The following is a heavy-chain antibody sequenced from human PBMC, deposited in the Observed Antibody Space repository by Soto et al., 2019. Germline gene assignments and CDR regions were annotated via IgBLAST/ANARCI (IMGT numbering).Heavy chain of an antibody. Sequence: PSETLSLTCTLSGGSISSGDYYWSWIRQPPGKGLEWIGYICSSGSTYYNPSLKSRVTISVDTSKNQFSLKLSSVTAADTAVYYCARVGTYYYGSGRYYYGMDVWGQGTTVTVSS. J-gene: IGHJ6*02. V-gene: IGHV4-30-4*01. CDR3: ARVGTYYYGSGRYYYGMDV. D-gene: IGHD3-10*01. CDR2: ICSSGST. CDR1: GGSISSGDYY.